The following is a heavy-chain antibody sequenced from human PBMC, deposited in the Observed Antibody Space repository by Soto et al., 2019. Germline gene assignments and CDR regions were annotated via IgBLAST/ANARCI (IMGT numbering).Heavy chain of an antibody. Sequence: QVQLVQSGAEVKKPGASVKVSCKASGYTFTSYDMHWVRQAPGQGLEWMGIINPSGGSASYAQKFQGRVTMTRDTSTSTVYMELSSLRSEDTAVYYCASPYGSGSYYDEYFQHWGQGTLVTVSS. CDR2: INPSGGSA. D-gene: IGHD3-10*01. CDR1: GYTFTSYD. CDR3: ASPYGSGSYYDEYFQH. V-gene: IGHV1-46*01. J-gene: IGHJ1*01.